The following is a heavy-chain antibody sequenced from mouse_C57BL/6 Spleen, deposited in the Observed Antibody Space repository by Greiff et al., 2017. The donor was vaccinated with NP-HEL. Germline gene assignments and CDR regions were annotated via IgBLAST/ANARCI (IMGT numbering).Heavy chain of an antibody. CDR3: ARDGDYGTPGYAMDY. D-gene: IGHD1-1*01. V-gene: IGHV5-4*01. CDR2: ISDGGSYT. CDR1: GFTFSSYA. Sequence: EVQLVESGGGLVKPGGSLKLSCAASGFTFSSYAMSWVRQTPEKRLGWVATISDGGSYTYYPDNVKGRFPISRDNAKNNLYLQMSHLKSEDTAMYYCARDGDYGTPGYAMDYWGQGTSVTVSS. J-gene: IGHJ4*01.